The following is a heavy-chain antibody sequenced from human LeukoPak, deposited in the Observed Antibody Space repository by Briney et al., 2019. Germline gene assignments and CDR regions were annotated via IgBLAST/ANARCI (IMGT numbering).Heavy chain of an antibody. CDR3: TKDSTA. CDR2: IRRKANSYAT. Sequence: GGSLRLSCAASGITFSGSAMHWVRQASGKGLEWVGRIRRKANSYATAYAASVKGRFTTSRDDSKNTAYLQINSLKTEDTAVYYCTKDSTAWGQGTLVTVSS. CDR1: GITFSGSA. V-gene: IGHV3-73*01. J-gene: IGHJ5*02. D-gene: IGHD2-15*01.